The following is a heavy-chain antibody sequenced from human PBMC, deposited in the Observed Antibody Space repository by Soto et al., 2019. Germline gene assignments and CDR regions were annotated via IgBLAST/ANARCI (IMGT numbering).Heavy chain of an antibody. V-gene: IGHV1-69*06. Sequence: KGVRKGFGDPFSIYSCSWGLQATGQGLEWMGGIIPIFGTANYAQKFQGRVTITADKSTSTAYMELSSLRSEDTAVYYCALRITMVRGADNWFGPWGQGTLGTISS. D-gene: IGHD3-10*01. CDR1: GDPFSIYS. CDR2: IIPIFGTA. CDR3: ALRITMVRGADNWFGP. J-gene: IGHJ5*02.